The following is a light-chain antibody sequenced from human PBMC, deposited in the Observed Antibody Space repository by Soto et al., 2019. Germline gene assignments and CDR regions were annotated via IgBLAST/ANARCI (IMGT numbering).Light chain of an antibody. CDR1: QSVSSSY. J-gene: IGKJ3*01. CDR2: GAS. CDR3: WQLGSSPLFT. V-gene: IGKV3-20*01. Sequence: EIVLTQSPGTLSLSPGQRATPSCRASQSVSSSYLAWYQQKPGQAPRLLIYGASSRATGSPDRFSGSGSWTDFSITISRREPEEFAAYYCWQLGSSPLFTFGPGTKVDVK.